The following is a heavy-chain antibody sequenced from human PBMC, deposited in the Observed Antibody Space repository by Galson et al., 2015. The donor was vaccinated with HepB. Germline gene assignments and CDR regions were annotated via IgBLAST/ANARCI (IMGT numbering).Heavy chain of an antibody. Sequence: SVKVSCKASGYTFTGYYMHWVRQAPGQGLEWMGWINPNSGGTNYAQKFQGRVTMTRDTSISTAYMELSRLRSDDTAVYYCARDLPNGVGWVVVNSMFDYWGQGTLVTVSS. CDR2: INPNSGGT. J-gene: IGHJ4*02. CDR3: ARDLPNGVGWVVVNSMFDY. V-gene: IGHV1-2*02. D-gene: IGHD3-22*01. CDR1: GYTFTGYY.